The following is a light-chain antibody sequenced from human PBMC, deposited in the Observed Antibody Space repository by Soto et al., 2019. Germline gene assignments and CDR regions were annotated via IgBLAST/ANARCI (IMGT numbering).Light chain of an antibody. Sequence: QSALTQPASVSGSPGQSITISCTGTSSDVGGYNYVSWYQQYPGEAPKLMIYDVSNRPSGVSNRFSGSKSGNTASLTISGLQAEDEAEYYCSSYTSSRTRVFGGGTKLTVL. J-gene: IGLJ2*01. V-gene: IGLV2-14*01. CDR1: SSDVGGYNY. CDR3: SSYTSSRTRV. CDR2: DVS.